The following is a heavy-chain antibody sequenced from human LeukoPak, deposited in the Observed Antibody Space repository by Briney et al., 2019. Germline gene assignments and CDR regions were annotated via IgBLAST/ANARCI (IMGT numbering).Heavy chain of an antibody. CDR1: SGSISTSNYY. CDR2: IFYSGST. Sequence: SETLSLTCTVSSGSISTSNYYWGWVRQPPGKALEWLGNIFYSGSTYYSPSLKSRVTISLDTSRNQFSLKLNSVTAADTAVYFCARGILRDYYDSSGFYHRGGVGYWGQGNLVTVSS. J-gene: IGHJ4*02. V-gene: IGHV4-39*07. D-gene: IGHD3-22*01. CDR3: ARGILRDYYDSSGFYHRGGVGY.